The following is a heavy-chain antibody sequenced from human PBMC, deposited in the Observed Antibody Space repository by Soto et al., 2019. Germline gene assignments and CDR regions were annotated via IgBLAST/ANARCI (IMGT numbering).Heavy chain of an antibody. CDR1: GGSISCGDYD. J-gene: IGHJ4*02. CDR2: ISYSGST. D-gene: IGHD5-18*01. CDR3: ARVVDAAMLS. Sequence: SETLSLTCTVSGGSISCGDYDWPWIRQPPGKGLEWIGYISYSGSTYYNPSLKSRVTISIDTSKNQMSLKLSSVTAADTAVYYCARVVDAAMLSWGQGTLVTVSS. V-gene: IGHV4-30-4*01.